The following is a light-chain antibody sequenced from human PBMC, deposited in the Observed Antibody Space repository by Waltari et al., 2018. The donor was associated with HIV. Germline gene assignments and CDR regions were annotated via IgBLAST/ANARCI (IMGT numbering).Light chain of an antibody. CDR3: AAWDDSLSGWV. CDR1: SSNIGSKY. V-gene: IGLV1-47*01. J-gene: IGLJ3*02. Sequence: QSVLTQPPSASGTPGQRGTISCSGSSSNIGSKYVYWYQQLPGTAPKLLIYRNNQRPSGVPDRFSGSKSGTSASLAISGLRSEDEADYYCAAWDDSLSGWVFGGGTKLTVL. CDR2: RNN.